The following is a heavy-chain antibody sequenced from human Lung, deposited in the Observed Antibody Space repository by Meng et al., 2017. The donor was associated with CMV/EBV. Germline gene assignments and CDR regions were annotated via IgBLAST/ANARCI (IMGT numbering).Heavy chain of an antibody. CDR1: GFHFSGYW. V-gene: IGHV3-7*01. CDR3: ARELSSADYYFDY. J-gene: IGHJ4*02. Sequence: GEXXKISCEASGFHFSGYWLSWVRQAPGKGLEWVANINQHGTTKYYADSLKGRFTISRDNTKNSLFLQIKSLRAEDTALYYCARELSSADYYFDYWGQG. D-gene: IGHD2-2*01. CDR2: INQHGTTK.